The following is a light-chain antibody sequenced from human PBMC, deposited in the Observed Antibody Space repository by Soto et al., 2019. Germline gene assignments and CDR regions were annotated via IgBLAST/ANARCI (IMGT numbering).Light chain of an antibody. J-gene: IGLJ1*01. CDR2: DVS. Sequence: SVLTQPPSVSGSPGPSVTISRPGTNTDVGGYNYVSWYQQHPGKVPKLMLYDVSKRPSGVPDRFCGSKSGNTATLTISGLQAEDEADYYCCSYAGRDTLYVYGSGTKVTVL. V-gene: IGLV2-11*01. CDR1: NTDVGGYNY. CDR3: CSYAGRDTLYV.